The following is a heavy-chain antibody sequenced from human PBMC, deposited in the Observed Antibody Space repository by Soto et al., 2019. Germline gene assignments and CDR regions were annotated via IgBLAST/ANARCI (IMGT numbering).Heavy chain of an antibody. J-gene: IGHJ5*02. CDR3: AKEKISTSCCNWFDP. CDR1: GGSISSYY. Sequence: SETLSLTCVVSGGSISSYYWSWIRQPPGKGLEWIGYIYYSGSTNYNPSLKSRVTISVDTSKNQFSLKLSSVTAADTAVYYCAKEKISTSCCNWFDPWGQGTLVTVSS. CDR2: IYYSGST. D-gene: IGHD2-2*01. V-gene: IGHV4-59*12.